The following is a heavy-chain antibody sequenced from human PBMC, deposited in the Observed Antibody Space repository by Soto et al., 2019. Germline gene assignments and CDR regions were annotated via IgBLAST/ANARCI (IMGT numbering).Heavy chain of an antibody. Sequence: QVQLVESGGGVVQPGRSLRLSCAASGFTFSSYGMHWVRQAPGKGLEWVAVISYDGSNKYYADSVKGRFTISRDNSKNTQYLQMNSLRAEDTAVYYCAKVSGLDYWGQGTLVTVSS. CDR1: GFTFSSYG. D-gene: IGHD1-26*01. J-gene: IGHJ4*02. V-gene: IGHV3-30*18. CDR2: ISYDGSNK. CDR3: AKVSGLDY.